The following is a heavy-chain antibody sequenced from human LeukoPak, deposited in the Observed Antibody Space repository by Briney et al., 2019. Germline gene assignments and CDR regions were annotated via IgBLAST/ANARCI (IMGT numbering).Heavy chain of an antibody. D-gene: IGHD3-3*01. CDR2: IYTSGNT. CDR1: GGSISSYY. CDR3: ARDLRESDGYYPKYYYYYMDV. J-gene: IGHJ6*03. V-gene: IGHV4-4*07. Sequence: SETLSLTCTVSGGSISSYYWSWIRQPAGKGLEWIGRIYTSGNTNYNPSLKSRVTMSVDTSKNQFSLKLSSVTAADTAVYYCARDLRESDGYYPKYYYYYMDVWGKGATVTISS.